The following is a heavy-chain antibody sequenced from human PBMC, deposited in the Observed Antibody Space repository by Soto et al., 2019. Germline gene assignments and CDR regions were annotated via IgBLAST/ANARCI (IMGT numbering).Heavy chain of an antibody. CDR1: GYTFTSYA. Sequence: GASVKVSCKASGYTFTSYAMNWVRQAPGQGLEWMGWINTNTGNPTYAQGFTGRFVFSLDTSVSTAYLQICSLKAEDTAVYYCARLFSSSSGASGSYYYYYYYMDVWGKGTTVTVSS. J-gene: IGHJ6*03. CDR2: INTNTGNP. CDR3: ARLFSSSSGASGSYYYYYYYMDV. V-gene: IGHV7-4-1*01. D-gene: IGHD6-6*01.